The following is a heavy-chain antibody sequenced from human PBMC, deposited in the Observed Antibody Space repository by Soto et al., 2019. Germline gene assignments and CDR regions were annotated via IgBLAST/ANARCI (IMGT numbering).Heavy chain of an antibody. J-gene: IGHJ6*02. Sequence: SQTLSLTCAISGDSVSSNSAAWNWIRQSPSRGLEWLGRTYYRSKWYNDYAVSVKSRITINPDTSKNQFSLQLNSVTPEDTAVYYCARDRDVLRYCSSTTCHSTSLAYYYGIDVWGQGPTVTVYS. CDR3: ARDRDVLRYCSSTTCHSTSLAYYYGIDV. V-gene: IGHV6-1*01. D-gene: IGHD2-2*01. CDR1: GDSVSSNSAA. CDR2: TYYRSKWYN.